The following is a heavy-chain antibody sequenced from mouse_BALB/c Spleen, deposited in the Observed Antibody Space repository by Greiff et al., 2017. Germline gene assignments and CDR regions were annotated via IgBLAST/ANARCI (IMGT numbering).Heavy chain of an antibody. CDR3: ARGGGRQDYAMDY. J-gene: IGHJ4*01. V-gene: IGHV4-1*02. D-gene: IGHD3-2*02. Sequence: EVKLMESGGGLVQPGGSLKLSCAASGFDFSRYWMSWVRQAPGKGLEWIGEINPDSSTINYTPSLKDKFIISRDNAKNTLYLQMSKVRSEDTALYYCARGGGRQDYAMDYWGQGTSVTVSS. CDR1: GFDFSRYW. CDR2: INPDSSTI.